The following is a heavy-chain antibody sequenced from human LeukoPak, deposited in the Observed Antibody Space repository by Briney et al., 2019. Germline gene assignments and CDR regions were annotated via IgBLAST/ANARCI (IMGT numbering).Heavy chain of an antibody. V-gene: IGHV3-74*01. CDR3: ATLEYYDSSNDVFDI. D-gene: IGHD3-22*01. Sequence: GGSLRLSCAASGSTFSTYWMHWVRQAPGKGLVWVSRINSDGSSTAYADSVKGRFTISRDNAKNMLYLQMNSLRAEDTAVYYCATLEYYDSSNDVFDIWGQGTMVTVSS. CDR1: GSTFSTYW. CDR2: INSDGSST. J-gene: IGHJ3*02.